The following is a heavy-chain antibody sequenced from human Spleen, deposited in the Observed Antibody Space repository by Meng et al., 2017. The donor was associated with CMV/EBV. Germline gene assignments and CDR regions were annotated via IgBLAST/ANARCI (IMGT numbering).Heavy chain of an antibody. V-gene: IGHV3-11*01. Sequence: GESLKISCAASGFTFDDYGMSWVRQAPGKGLEWISYISSSSTTISYADSVRGRFTISRDNAKKSLELQMNSLRADDTAVYYCARCGYSYGVIMSWGQGTLVTVSS. CDR1: GFTFDDYG. CDR3: ARCGYSYGVIMS. CDR2: ISSSSTTI. J-gene: IGHJ4*02. D-gene: IGHD5-18*01.